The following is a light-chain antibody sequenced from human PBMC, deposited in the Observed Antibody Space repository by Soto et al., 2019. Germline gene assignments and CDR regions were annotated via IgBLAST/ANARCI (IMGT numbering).Light chain of an antibody. CDR1: SSDVGGYNY. CDR3: TSYTPTGALV. Sequence: QSALTQPASVSGSPGQSITISCTGTSSDVGGYNYVSWYQQHPGKAPKLIIYEVSNRPSGVSNRFSGSKSGNTASLTISGLQAEDEADYYCTSYTPTGALVFGSGTKLTVL. V-gene: IGLV2-14*01. CDR2: EVS. J-gene: IGLJ3*02.